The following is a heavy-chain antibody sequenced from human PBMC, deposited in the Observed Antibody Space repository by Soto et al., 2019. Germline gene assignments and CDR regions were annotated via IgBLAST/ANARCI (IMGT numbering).Heavy chain of an antibody. V-gene: IGHV1-8*01. J-gene: IGHJ6*03. CDR3: ATRGGSYYYLDV. CDR2: MNPNSGNT. CDR1: GYTFTSYD. D-gene: IGHD5-12*01. Sequence: ASVKVSCKASGYTFTSYDINWVRQATGQGLEWMGRMNPNSGNTGYVQRFQGRVTMTRNTSISTAYMELSSLRSEDTAVYYCATRGGSYYYLDVWGKGTTVTVSS.